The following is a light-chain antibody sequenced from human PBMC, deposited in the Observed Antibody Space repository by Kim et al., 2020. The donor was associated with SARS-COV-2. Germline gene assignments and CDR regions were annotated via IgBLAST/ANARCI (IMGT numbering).Light chain of an antibody. CDR2: AAS. CDR1: RGVASY. CDR3: LQMNSFPFT. Sequence: SASGGDTVPIAGRASRGVASYLSWFQQKPGSAPKSLIYAASTLQSGVPPRFSGTGSGTEFTLTISSLQPEDFATYYCLQMNSFPFTFGQGTKLEI. J-gene: IGKJ2*01. V-gene: IGKV1-16*01.